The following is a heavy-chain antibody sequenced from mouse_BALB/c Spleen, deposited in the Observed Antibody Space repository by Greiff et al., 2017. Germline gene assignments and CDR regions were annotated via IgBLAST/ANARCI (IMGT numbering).Heavy chain of an antibody. CDR2: ISSGGST. Sequence: EVNVVESGGGLVKPGGSLKLSCAASGFTFSSYAMPWVRQTPEKRLEWVASISSGGSTYYPDSVKGRFTISRDNARNILYLQMSSLRSEDTAMYYCARGVYGHYDYWGQGTTLTVSS. J-gene: IGHJ2*01. CDR1: GFTFSSYA. D-gene: IGHD2-1*01. CDR3: ARGVYGHYDY. V-gene: IGHV5-6-5*01.